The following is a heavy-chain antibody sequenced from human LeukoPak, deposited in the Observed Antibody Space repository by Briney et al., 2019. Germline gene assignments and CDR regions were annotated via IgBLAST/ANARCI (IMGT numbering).Heavy chain of an antibody. V-gene: IGHV3-30-3*01. D-gene: IGHD7-27*01. CDR1: GFAFSNYP. CDR3: ARAWGYDSFDI. Sequence: PGGSLRLSCAASGFAFSNYPMHWVRQAPGKGLEWVALISYEVSTKYYADSVKGRFTISRDDSKNTLFLQMNSLRVEDTAVYFCARAWGYDSFDIWGQGTMVTVS. CDR2: ISYEVSTK. J-gene: IGHJ3*02.